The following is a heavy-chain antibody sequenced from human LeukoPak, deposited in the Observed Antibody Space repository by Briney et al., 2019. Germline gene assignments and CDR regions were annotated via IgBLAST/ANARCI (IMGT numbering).Heavy chain of an antibody. J-gene: IGHJ4*02. D-gene: IGHD4-23*01. CDR2: INHSGST. CDR3: ARGSGGSTDY. V-gene: IGHV4-34*01. Sequence: PSETLSLTCAVYGGSFSGYYWGWIRQPPGKGLEWIGEINHSGSTNYNPSLKSRVTISVDTSKNQFSLKLSSVTAADTAVYYCARGSGGSTDYWGQGTLVTVSS. CDR1: GGSFSGYY.